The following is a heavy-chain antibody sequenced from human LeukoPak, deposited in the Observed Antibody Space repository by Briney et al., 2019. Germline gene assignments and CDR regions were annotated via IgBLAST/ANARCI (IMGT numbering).Heavy chain of an antibody. Sequence: GGSLRLSCTASGFTFGDYYMTGIRQAPGRGLEWRSYIGTTANDIYYADSVKGRFTTSRDDAKNSLYLEMSSLTDADTALYYCARVYRLLDYWGPGTLVTVSS. CDR2: IGTTANDI. CDR1: GFTFGDYY. CDR3: ARVYRLLDY. D-gene: IGHD2-2*01. V-gene: IGHV3-11*01. J-gene: IGHJ4*02.